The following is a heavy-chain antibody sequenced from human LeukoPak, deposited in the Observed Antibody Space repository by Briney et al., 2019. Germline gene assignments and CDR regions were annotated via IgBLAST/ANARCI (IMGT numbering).Heavy chain of an antibody. J-gene: IGHJ6*03. CDR2: ISSSGSTI. CDR1: GFTFSSYK. V-gene: IGHV3-48*03. D-gene: IGHD3-22*01. CDR3: AELGITMMGGV. Sequence: PGGSLRLSAQPSGFTFSSYKMNGVAQAPGKGLEWVSYISSSGSTIYYADSVKGRFTISRDSGKNSLYLQMNSLRAEDTAVYYCAELGITMMGGVWGKESTVTIPS.